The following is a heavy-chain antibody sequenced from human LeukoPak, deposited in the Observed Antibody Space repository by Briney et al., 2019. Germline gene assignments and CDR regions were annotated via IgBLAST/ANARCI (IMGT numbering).Heavy chain of an antibody. J-gene: IGHJ4*02. Sequence: GASVKVSCKASGYTFTSYDINWVRQAPGQGLEWMGRIIPILGIANYAQKFQGRVTITADKSTSTAYMELSSLRSEDTAVYYCARTSNWGGDYWGQGTLVTVSS. CDR1: GYTFTSYD. V-gene: IGHV1-69*04. CDR3: ARTSNWGGDY. D-gene: IGHD7-27*01. CDR2: IIPILGIA.